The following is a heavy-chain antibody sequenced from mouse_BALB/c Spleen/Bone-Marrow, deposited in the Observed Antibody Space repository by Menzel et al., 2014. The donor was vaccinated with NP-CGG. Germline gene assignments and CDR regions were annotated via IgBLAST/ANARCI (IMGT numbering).Heavy chain of an antibody. J-gene: IGHJ2*01. CDR2: INPSNGRT. CDR3: ARSGNYYFDY. Sequence: QVQLKQSGAELVKPGASVKLSCKASGYTFTSYWTHWVKQRPGQGLEWIGEINPSNGRTNYNEKFKNKATLTADKSSSTAYMQLSSLTSEDSAVYYCARSGNYYFDYWGQGTTLTVSS. V-gene: IGHV1S81*02. D-gene: IGHD2-1*01. CDR1: GYTFTSYW.